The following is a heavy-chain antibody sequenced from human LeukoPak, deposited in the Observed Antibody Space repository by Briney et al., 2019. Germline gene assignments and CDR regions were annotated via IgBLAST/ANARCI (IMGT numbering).Heavy chain of an antibody. Sequence: SETLSLTCAVYGGSFSGYYWSWIRQPPGKGLEWIGEINHSGSTNYNPSLKSRVTISVDTSKNQFSLKLSSVTAADTAVYYCARRRDGWYSPRGGRFDPGGQGTLVTVSS. CDR2: INHSGST. D-gene: IGHD6-19*01. CDR1: GGSFSGYY. V-gene: IGHV4-34*01. J-gene: IGHJ5*02. CDR3: ARRRDGWYSPRGGRFDP.